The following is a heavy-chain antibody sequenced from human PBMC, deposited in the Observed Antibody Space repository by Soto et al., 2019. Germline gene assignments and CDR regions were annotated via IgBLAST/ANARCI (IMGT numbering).Heavy chain of an antibody. D-gene: IGHD3-9*01. CDR1: GFSLSTSGVG. J-gene: IGHJ6*02. Sequence: QITLKESGPPLVKPTQTLTLTCTFSGFSLSTSGVGVGWIRQPPGKALEWLALIYWDDDKRYSPSLKSRLTITKDASKNQVVHTMTNMDPVDTATYYCAHSLVLNYDILTSYMDVWGQGTTVTVSS. CDR2: IYWDDDK. V-gene: IGHV2-5*02. CDR3: AHSLVLNYDILTSYMDV.